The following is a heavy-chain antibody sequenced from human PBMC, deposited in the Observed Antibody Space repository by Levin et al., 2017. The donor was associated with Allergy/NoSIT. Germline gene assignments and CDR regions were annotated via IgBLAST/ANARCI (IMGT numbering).Heavy chain of an antibody. CDR1: GFTFSSYA. J-gene: IGHJ6*02. Sequence: GGSLRLSCAASGFTFSSYAMHWVRQAPGKGLEWVAVISYDGSNKYYADSVKGRFTISRDNSKNTLYLQMNSLRAEDTAVYYCARDRSSWYSVYYGMDVWGQGTTVTVSS. D-gene: IGHD6-13*01. CDR2: ISYDGSNK. CDR3: ARDRSSWYSVYYGMDV. V-gene: IGHV3-30-3*01.